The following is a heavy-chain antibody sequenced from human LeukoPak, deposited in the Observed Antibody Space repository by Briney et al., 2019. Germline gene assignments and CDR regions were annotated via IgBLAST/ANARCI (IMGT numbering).Heavy chain of an antibody. CDR1: GFTFSSNA. CDR3: AKDQGIQLGIDY. J-gene: IGHJ4*02. CDR2: ISYDGGDK. V-gene: IGHV3-30*18. Sequence: PGRSLRLSCAASGFTFSSNAMHWVRQAPGKGLEWVAIISYDGGDKYYADSVKGRFTISRDNSKSTLDLQMNNLRTEDTAVYYCAKDQGIQLGIDYWGQGSLVTVSS. D-gene: IGHD5-18*01.